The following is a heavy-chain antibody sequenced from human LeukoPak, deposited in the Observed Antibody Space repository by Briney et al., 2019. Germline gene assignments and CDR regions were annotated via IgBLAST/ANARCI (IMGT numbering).Heavy chain of an antibody. V-gene: IGHV3-23*01. CDR1: GFTFSTYA. Sequence: GGSLRLSCVGSGFTFSTYAMSWVRQAPGKGLEWVSAISNSGFSTYYADSVKGRFTIARDNSKNTLYLQMNSLRAEDTAIYYCARDTYRFDDYWGQGTLVTVSS. J-gene: IGHJ4*02. CDR2: ISNSGFST. CDR3: ARDTYRFDDY.